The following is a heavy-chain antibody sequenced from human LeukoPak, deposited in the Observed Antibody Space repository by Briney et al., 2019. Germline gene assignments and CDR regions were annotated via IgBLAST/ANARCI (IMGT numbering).Heavy chain of an antibody. J-gene: IGHJ6*02. V-gene: IGHV3-23*01. CDR2: ISGSGGST. CDR3: AKQYYDFWSGSDV. D-gene: IGHD3-3*01. CDR1: GFTFSNAW. Sequence: GGSLRLSCAASGFTFSNAWMSWVRQAPGKGLEWVSAISGSGGSTYYADSVKGRFTISRDNSKNTLYLQMNSLRAEDTAVYYCAKQYYDFWSGSDVWGQGTTVTVSS.